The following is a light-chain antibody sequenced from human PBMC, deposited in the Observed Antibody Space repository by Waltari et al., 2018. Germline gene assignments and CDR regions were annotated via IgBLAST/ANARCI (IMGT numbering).Light chain of an antibody. CDR2: RAS. CDR3: QQYSEYPYT. Sequence: DIQMTQSPFTLSASVGDRVTLTCRASQSISVWLAWYQQKPGNAPQLLIFRASSVESGVPSRFSGSGSGSEFTLSISSLQPDDFATYFCQQYSEYPYTFGQGTKLEIK. V-gene: IGKV1-5*03. CDR1: QSISVW. J-gene: IGKJ2*01.